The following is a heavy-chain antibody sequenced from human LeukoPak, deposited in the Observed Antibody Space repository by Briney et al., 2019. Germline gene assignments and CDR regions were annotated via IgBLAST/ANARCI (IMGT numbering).Heavy chain of an antibody. D-gene: IGHD3-10*01. CDR3: AGGSYYGSGSRPGYIEY. V-gene: IGHV3-53*01. J-gene: IGHJ4*02. CDR1: GFSVHNNY. Sequence: PGGSLRLSCAASGFSVHNNYMNWVRQATGKGLEWVSLMDNFGYKHYADSVEGRVTISRDSSRNTVYLQLNSLRAEDTAVYYCAGGSYYGSGSRPGYIEYWGQGTLVTVSS. CDR2: MDNFGYK.